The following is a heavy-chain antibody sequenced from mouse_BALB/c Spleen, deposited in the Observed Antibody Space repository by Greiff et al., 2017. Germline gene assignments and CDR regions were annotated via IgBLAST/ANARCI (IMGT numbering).Heavy chain of an antibody. D-gene: IGHD2-4*01. CDR2: IWGDGST. CDR3: AKPLYDDYDVGFAY. J-gene: IGHJ3*01. CDR1: GFSLTSYG. V-gene: IGHV2-3*01. Sequence: VKLMESGPGLVAPSQSLSITCTVSGFSLTSYGVSWVRQPPGKGLEWLGVIWGDGSTNYHSALISRLSISKDNSKSQVVLKLNSLQTDDTATYYCAKPLYDDYDVGFAYWGQGTLVTVSA.